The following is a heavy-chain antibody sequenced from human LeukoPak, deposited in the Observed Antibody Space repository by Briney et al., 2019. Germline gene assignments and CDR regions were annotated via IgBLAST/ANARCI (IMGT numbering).Heavy chain of an antibody. CDR1: GGSISSYY. CDR3: ARDQSGGAYCGGDCYSRWVKSRDGMDV. Sequence: SETLSLTCTVSGGSISSYYWSWIRQPAGKGLEWIGRIYTSGSTNYNPSLKSRVTMSVDTSKNQFSLKLSPVTAADTAVYYCARDQSGGAYCGGDCYSRWVKSRDGMDVWGQGTTVTVSS. CDR2: IYTSGST. D-gene: IGHD2-21*02. V-gene: IGHV4-4*07. J-gene: IGHJ6*02.